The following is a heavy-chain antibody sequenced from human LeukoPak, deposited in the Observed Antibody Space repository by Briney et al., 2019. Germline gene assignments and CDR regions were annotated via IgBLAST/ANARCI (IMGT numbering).Heavy chain of an antibody. CDR2: IWYDGSNK. Sequence: GGSLRLSCAASGFTFSSYGMHWVRLAPGKGREGLAVIWYDGSNKYYADSVKRRFTISRDNSKNTLNLQMNRMIAEDTAVYYCAKDRTCGDALFDYWGHGTLFTVSS. CDR3: AKDRTCGDALFDY. V-gene: IGHV3-33*06. J-gene: IGHJ4*01. D-gene: IGHD4-17*01. CDR1: GFTFSSYG.